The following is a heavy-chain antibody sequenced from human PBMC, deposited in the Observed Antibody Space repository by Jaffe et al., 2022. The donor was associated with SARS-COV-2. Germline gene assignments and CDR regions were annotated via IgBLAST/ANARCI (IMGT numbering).Heavy chain of an antibody. CDR2: IGAGNGNT. J-gene: IGHJ6*02. CDR3: AKDGYCSGTSCHLWVDNYYGLDV. D-gene: IGHD2-2*01. Sequence: QVQLVQSGTEVKKPGASVKVSCKASGYIFTNYAIHWVRQAPGQGPEWMGWIGAGNGNTKYSQKFQDRVSITRDTLGNTAYMELSGLEFEDTAVYYCAKDGYCSGTSCHLWVDNYYGLDVWGQGTTVSVSS. CDR1: GYIFTNYA. V-gene: IGHV1-3*01.